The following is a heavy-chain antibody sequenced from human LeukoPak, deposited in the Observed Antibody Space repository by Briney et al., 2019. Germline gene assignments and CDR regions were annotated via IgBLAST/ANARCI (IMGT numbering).Heavy chain of an antibody. CDR3: ARSYGDYPSAYFQH. CDR1: SDSINSGGYF. CDR2: IYSDGGT. V-gene: IGHV4-61*02. Sequence: SETLSLTCTVSSDSINSGGYFWSWIRQPAGKGLEWIGRIYSDGGTNYNPTLRSRVSMSVDTSKNQFSLKLSSVTAADTAVYYCARSYGDYPSAYFQHWGQGTLVTVSS. D-gene: IGHD4-17*01. J-gene: IGHJ1*01.